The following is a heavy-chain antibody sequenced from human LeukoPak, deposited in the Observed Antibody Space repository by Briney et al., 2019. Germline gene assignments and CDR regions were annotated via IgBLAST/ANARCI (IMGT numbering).Heavy chain of an antibody. D-gene: IGHD3-10*01. CDR1: GYTFTSYA. V-gene: IGHV7-4-1*02. CDR2: INTNTGNP. J-gene: IGHJ4*02. Sequence: ASVKVSCKASGYTFTSYAMNWVRQAPGQGLGWMGWINTNTGNPTYAQGFTGRFVFSLDTSVSTAYLQISSLKAEDTAVYYCARVTTMVRGAPDLGYWGQGTLVTVSS. CDR3: ARVTTMVRGAPDLGY.